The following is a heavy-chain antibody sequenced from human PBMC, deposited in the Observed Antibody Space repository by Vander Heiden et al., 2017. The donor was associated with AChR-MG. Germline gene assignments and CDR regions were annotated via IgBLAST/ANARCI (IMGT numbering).Heavy chain of an antibody. D-gene: IGHD5-18*01. V-gene: IGHV1-8*01. CDR1: GYPFPYFD. J-gene: IGHJ4*02. Sequence: QVPLVQSGAELRKPGASIKVSCQPSGYPFPYFDINWVRQATGQGLEWMGRMIRKSGTAEYAQKFQGRVMMTRNTSMSTAYMELSGLRSDDTAVYYCARAWGYSYANRDWGQGTPVTVSP. CDR3: ARAWGYSYANRD. CDR2: MIRKSGTA.